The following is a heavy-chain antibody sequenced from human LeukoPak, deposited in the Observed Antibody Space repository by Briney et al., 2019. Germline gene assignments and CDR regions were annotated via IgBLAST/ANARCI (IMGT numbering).Heavy chain of an antibody. V-gene: IGHV3-9*01. CDR3: AKGTDIDDAFDI. CDR2: ISWNSGSI. J-gene: IGHJ3*02. Sequence: SGGSLRLSCAASGFTFDDYAMHWVRQAPGKGLEWASGISWNSGSIGYADSVKGRFTISRDNAKNSLYLQMNSLRAEDTALYYCAKGTDIDDAFDIWGQGTMVTVSS. CDR1: GFTFDDYA.